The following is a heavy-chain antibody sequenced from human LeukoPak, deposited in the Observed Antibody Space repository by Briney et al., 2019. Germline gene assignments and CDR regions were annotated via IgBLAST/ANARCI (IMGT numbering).Heavy chain of an antibody. J-gene: IGHJ5*02. D-gene: IGHD6-19*01. V-gene: IGHV4-59*01. CDR1: GGSISSYY. CDR3: ARAHGSGWYGRGFWFDP. CDR2: IYYSGST. Sequence: SETLSLTRTVSGGSISSYYWSWIRQPPGKGLEWIGYIYYSGSTNYNPSLKSRVTISVDTSKNQFSLKLSSVTAADTAVYYCARAHGSGWYGRGFWFDPWGQGTLVTVSS.